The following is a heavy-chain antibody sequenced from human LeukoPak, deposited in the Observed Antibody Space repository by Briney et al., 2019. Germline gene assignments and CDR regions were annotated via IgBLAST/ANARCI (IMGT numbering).Heavy chain of an antibody. V-gene: IGHV3-21*01. CDR3: ARDSVGSSGCS. D-gene: IGHD6-19*01. Sequence: PGGSLRLSCAASGFTFSNYSMNWVRQAPGKGLEWVSSISSSSSYRYYADSVKGRFTISRDNAKNSLYLQMNSLRAEDTAVYYCARDSVGSSGCSWGQGTLVTVSS. J-gene: IGHJ5*02. CDR2: ISSSSSYR. CDR1: GFTFSNYS.